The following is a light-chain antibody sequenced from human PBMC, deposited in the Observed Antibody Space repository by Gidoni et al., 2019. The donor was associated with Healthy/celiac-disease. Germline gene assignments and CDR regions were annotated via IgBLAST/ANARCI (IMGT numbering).Light chain of an antibody. Sequence: EIVITHTPATLSVSPGERATPSCRASHSVSSNLAWYQQKPGQAPRLLIYGASTRATGIPARFSGSGSGTEFTLTISSLQSEDFAVYYCQQYNNWPPGTTFGQGTRLEIK. CDR2: GAS. V-gene: IGKV3-15*01. CDR3: QQYNNWPPGTT. J-gene: IGKJ5*01. CDR1: HSVSSN.